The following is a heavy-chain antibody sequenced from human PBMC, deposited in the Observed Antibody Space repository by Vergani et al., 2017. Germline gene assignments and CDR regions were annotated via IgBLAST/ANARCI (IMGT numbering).Heavy chain of an antibody. Sequence: QVQLQQWGAGLLKPSETLSLTCAVYGGSFSGYYWSWIRQPPGKGLEWIGEINHSGSTNYNPSLKSRVTISVDTSKNQFSLKLSSVTAADTAVCYCARGLAPGYCSSTSCRGSYYYYMDVWGKGTTVTVSS. CDR2: INHSGST. J-gene: IGHJ6*03. V-gene: IGHV4-34*01. CDR3: ARGLAPGYCSSTSCRGSYYYYMDV. D-gene: IGHD2-2*01. CDR1: GGSFSGYY.